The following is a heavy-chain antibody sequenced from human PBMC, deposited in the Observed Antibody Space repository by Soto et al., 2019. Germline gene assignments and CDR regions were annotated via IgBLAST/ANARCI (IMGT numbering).Heavy chain of an antibody. CDR1: VFTFSSYG. D-gene: IGHD1-26*01. J-gene: IGHJ4*02. Sequence: QVQLVESGGGVVQPGRALRLACAASVFTFSSYGMHWVRQAPGKGLEWVAVISYDGSNKYDADSVKGRFTISRDNSTNTLYLQMNRLRAEDAAVYYCAKYLSGSSYQRIDYWGQGTLVTASS. V-gene: IGHV3-30*18. CDR2: ISYDGSNK. CDR3: AKYLSGSSYQRIDY.